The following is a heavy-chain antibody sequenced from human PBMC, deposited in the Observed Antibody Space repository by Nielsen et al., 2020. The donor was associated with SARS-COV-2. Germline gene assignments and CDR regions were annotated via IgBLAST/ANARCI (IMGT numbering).Heavy chain of an antibody. D-gene: IGHD1-1*01. CDR3: AMTTGVAEFFDY. Sequence: SETLSLTCTVSGGSISSGDYYWSWIRQPPGKGLEWIGSIYYSGSTYYNPSLKSRVTISVDTSKNQFSLKLSSVTAADTAVYYCAMTTGVAEFFDYWGQGTLVTVSS. CDR1: GGSISSGDYY. J-gene: IGHJ4*02. CDR2: IYYSGST. V-gene: IGHV4-39*07.